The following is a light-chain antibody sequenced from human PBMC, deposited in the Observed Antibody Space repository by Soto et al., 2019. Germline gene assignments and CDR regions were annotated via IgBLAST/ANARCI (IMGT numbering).Light chain of an antibody. CDR1: HTISR. CDR3: QHYTIDSLT. V-gene: IGKV1-5*01. Sequence: DIQMTQSPSTLSASVGDRITITCRASHTISRVAWYQQKPGKAPKLLIFDSSRLQSGVPSRFSGSGSGTEFTLTVSSLQPDDLATDYCQHYTIDSLTFGNETKVDIK. CDR2: DSS. J-gene: IGKJ1*01.